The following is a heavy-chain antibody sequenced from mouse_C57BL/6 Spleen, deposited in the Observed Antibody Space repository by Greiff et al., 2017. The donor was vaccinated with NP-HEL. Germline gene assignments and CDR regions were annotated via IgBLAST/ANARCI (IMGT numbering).Heavy chain of an antibody. CDR3: ASIYYYGSSWAMDY. J-gene: IGHJ4*01. D-gene: IGHD1-1*01. Sequence: EVKVVESGGGLVQPGGSLSLSCAASGFTFTDYYMSWVRQPPGKALEWLGFIRHKANGYTTEYSASVKGRFTISRDNSQSILYLQMNALRAEDSATDDCASIYYYGSSWAMDYWGQGTSVTVSS. CDR2: IRHKANGYTT. CDR1: GFTFTDYY. V-gene: IGHV7-3*01.